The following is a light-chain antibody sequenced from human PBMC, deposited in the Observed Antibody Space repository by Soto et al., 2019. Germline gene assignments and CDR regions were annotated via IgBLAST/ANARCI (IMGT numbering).Light chain of an antibody. CDR1: QSIVRW. V-gene: IGKV1-5*01. CDR2: DAS. J-gene: IGKJ1*01. Sequence: DIQMTQSPSTLSASVGDRVTITCRASQSIVRWLAWYQQKPGKAPKLLIYDASSLESGVPSRFSGSGSGTEFTLTISSLQPDDFATYYCKQYNSYSRTFGQGTKVEIK. CDR3: KQYNSYSRT.